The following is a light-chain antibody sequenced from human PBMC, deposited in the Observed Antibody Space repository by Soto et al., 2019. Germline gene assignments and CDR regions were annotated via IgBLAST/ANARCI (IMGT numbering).Light chain of an antibody. CDR2: GVS. V-gene: IGLV2-14*03. CDR3: ASYTSSNPVV. CDR1: SSDIGIYNY. Sequence: QSVLTQPASVSGSPGQSITISCTGTSSDIGIYNYVSWYQHHPGKAPKLMIYGVSHRPSGVSDRFSGSKSGKTASLTISGLQAEDEADYYCASYTSSNPVVFGGGTKLTVL. J-gene: IGLJ2*01.